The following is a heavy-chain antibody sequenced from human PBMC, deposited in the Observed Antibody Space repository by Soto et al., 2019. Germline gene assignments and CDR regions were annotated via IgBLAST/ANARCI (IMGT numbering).Heavy chain of an antibody. V-gene: IGHV1-18*01. CDR3: ARDLFWRVIAARRLFVY. Sequence: DSVKVSCKASGYTFTSYGISWVRQAPGQGLEWMGWISAYNGNTNYAQKLQGRVTMTTDTSTSTAYMELRSLRSDDTAVYYCARDLFWRVIAARRLFVYCGQGYLVTVSS. CDR1: GYTFTSYG. J-gene: IGHJ4*02. D-gene: IGHD6-6*01. CDR2: ISAYNGNT.